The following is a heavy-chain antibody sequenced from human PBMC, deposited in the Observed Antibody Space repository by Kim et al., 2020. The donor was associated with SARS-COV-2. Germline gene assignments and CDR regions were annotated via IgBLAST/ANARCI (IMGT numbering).Heavy chain of an antibody. CDR2: IYYSGST. D-gene: IGHD2-21*02. CDR3: ARQHIVVVTAILGSGWFDP. V-gene: IGHV4-39*01. Sequence: SETLSLTCTVSGGSISSSSYYWGWIRQPPGKGLEWIGSIYYSGSTYYNPSLKSRVTISVDTSKNQFSLKLSSVTAADTAVYYCARQHIVVVTAILGSGWFDPWGQGTLVTVSS. CDR1: GGSISSSSYY. J-gene: IGHJ5*02.